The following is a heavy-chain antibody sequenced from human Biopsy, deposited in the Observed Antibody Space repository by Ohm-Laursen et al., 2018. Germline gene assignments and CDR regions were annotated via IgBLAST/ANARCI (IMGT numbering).Heavy chain of an antibody. V-gene: IGHV4-34*01. J-gene: IGHJ6*02. CDR3: VRGVDYYDPYHYYALDV. Sequence: SDTLSLTCVVYGESFNGYYWSWIRQTPGKGLEWIGEINHSGRTNYNPSLKSRVTISVDTSKNQFSQKMRSVTAADTAVYYCVRGVDYYDPYHYYALDVWGQGTTVTVSS. CDR1: GESFNGYY. CDR2: INHSGRT. D-gene: IGHD3-22*01.